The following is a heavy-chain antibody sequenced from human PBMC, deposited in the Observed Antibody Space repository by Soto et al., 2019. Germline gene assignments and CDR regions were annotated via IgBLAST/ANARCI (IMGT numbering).Heavy chain of an antibody. J-gene: IGHJ4*02. V-gene: IGHV3-7*01. D-gene: IGHD6-19*01. Sequence: GGSLRLSCVASGFTCSYYWMNWVRQAPGRGLEWVANIKQDGSEKYFVDSVKGRFTISRDDAKNSLYLQLNSLRAEDTAVYYCARGLTSSGWSENYFDSWGQGTLVTVSS. CDR3: ARGLTSSGWSENYFDS. CDR1: GFTCSYYW. CDR2: IKQDGSEK.